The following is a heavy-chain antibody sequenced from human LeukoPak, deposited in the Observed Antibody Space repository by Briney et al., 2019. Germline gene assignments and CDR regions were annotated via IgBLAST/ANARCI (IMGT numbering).Heavy chain of an antibody. CDR3: AKGASASRYFDY. D-gene: IGHD1-26*01. CDR1: GFTFSNCA. J-gene: IGHJ4*02. V-gene: IGHV3-23*01. CDR2: IRASGGST. Sequence: GGSLRLSCAASGFTFSNCAMNWVRQAPGKGLEWVSDIRASGGSTNYADAVKGRFTISRDNSKNTLYLQMNSLRVEDAAVYYCAKGASASRYFDYWGQGTLVTVSS.